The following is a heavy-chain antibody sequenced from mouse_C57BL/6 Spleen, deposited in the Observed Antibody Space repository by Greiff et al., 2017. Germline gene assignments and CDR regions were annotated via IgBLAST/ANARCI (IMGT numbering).Heavy chain of an antibody. CDR1: GFTFSSYA. Sequence: DVQLQESGGGLVKPGGSLKLSCAASGFTFSSYAMSWVRQTPEKRLEWVATISDGGSYTYYPDNVKGRFTISRDNAKNNLYLQMSHLKSEDTAMYYCAREHGNYDYAMDYWGQGTSVTVSS. CDR3: AREHGNYDYAMDY. V-gene: IGHV5-4*01. J-gene: IGHJ4*01. D-gene: IGHD2-1*01. CDR2: ISDGGSYT.